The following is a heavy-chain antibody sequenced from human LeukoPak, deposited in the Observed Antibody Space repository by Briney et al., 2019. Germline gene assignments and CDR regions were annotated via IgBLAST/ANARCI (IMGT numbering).Heavy chain of an antibody. D-gene: IGHD6-19*01. Sequence: SETLSLTCTVSGGSFSSGSYYWSWIRQPPGKGLEWIGYIYYSGSTNYNPSLKSRVTISVDTSKNQFSLKLSSVTAADTAVYYCASIAVAGVIPYYYGMDVWGQGTTVTVSS. J-gene: IGHJ6*02. V-gene: IGHV4-61*01. CDR1: GGSFSSGSYY. CDR2: IYYSGST. CDR3: ASIAVAGVIPYYYGMDV.